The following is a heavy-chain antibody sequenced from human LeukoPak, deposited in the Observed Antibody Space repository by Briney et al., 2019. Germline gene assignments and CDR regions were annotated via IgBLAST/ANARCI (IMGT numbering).Heavy chain of an antibody. CDR2: INPNSGGT. D-gene: IGHD3-3*01. CDR3: ARDRSRVLDY. V-gene: IGHV1-2*02. Sequence: ASVKVSCKASGYTFTGYYMHWVRQAPGQGLEWMGWINPNSGGTNYAQKFQGRVTMTRDTSISTAYMDLRRLRFDDTAVYYCARDRSRVLDYWGQGTVVTVSS. J-gene: IGHJ4*02. CDR1: GYTFTGYY.